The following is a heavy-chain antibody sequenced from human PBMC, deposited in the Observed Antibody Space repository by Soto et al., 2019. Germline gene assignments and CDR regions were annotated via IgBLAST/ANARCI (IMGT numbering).Heavy chain of an antibody. J-gene: IGHJ4*02. Sequence: SETLSLTCTVSGGSISSGGYYWSWIRQHPGKGLEWIGYIYYSGSTYYNPSLKSRVTISVDTSKNQFSLKLSSVTAADTAVYYCARVGYGDYYFDYWGQGTLVTVSS. CDR1: GGSISSGGYY. CDR3: ARVGYGDYYFDY. V-gene: IGHV4-31*03. CDR2: IYYSGST. D-gene: IGHD4-17*01.